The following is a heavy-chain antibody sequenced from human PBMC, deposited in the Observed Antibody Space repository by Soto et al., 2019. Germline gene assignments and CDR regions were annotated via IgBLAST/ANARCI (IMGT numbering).Heavy chain of an antibody. J-gene: IGHJ6*02. CDR1: GDTFSSYA. V-gene: IGHV1-69*13. D-gene: IGHD3-22*01. Sequence: ASVKVSCKASGDTFSSYAISWVRQAPGQGLEWMGGIIPIFGTASYAQKFQGRVTITADESTSTAYVELSSLRSEETAVYYCARDGSGYRSRASPMDVWGQGTTVTVSS. CDR2: IIPIFGTA. CDR3: ARDGSGYRSRASPMDV.